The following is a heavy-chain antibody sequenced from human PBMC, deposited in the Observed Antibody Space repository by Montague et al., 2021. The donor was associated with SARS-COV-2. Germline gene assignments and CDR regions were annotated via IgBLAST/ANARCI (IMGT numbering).Heavy chain of an antibody. CDR3: ARQVHIYCSSTSCPFDY. D-gene: IGHD2-2*01. Sequence: QSGAEVKKPGESLTISCEGSGYSFTSYWIAWVRQMPGKGLEWMGIIYPEDSDTRYSPSFPGHVIISADKSMNTAFLQWSSLRASDTAIYYCARQVHIYCSSTSCPFDYWGQGTLVTVSS. J-gene: IGHJ4*02. V-gene: IGHV5-51*01. CDR2: IYPEDSDT. CDR1: GYSFTSYW.